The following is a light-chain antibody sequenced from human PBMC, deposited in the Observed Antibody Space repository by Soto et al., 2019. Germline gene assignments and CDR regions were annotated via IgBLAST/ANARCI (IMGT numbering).Light chain of an antibody. CDR2: RAS. J-gene: IGKJ1*01. CDR3: QQYVGSPWT. CDR1: QTIYSN. Sequence: IVMTQSPATLSVSPGERATLSCRAGQTIYSNLAWYQQRPGQAPRLLIYRASTRATGVPARFSGSGSGTEFTLTISSLQSEDFAVYYCQQYVGSPWTFGQGTKVDI. V-gene: IGKV3-15*01.